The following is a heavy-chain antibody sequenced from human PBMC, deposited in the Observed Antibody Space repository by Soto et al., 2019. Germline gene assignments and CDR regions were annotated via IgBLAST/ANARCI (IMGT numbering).Heavy chain of an antibody. CDR2: ISAYNGNT. Sequence: ASVKVSCKASGYTFTSYGISWVRQAPGQGLEWMGWISAYNGNTNYAQKLQGRVTMTTDTSTSTAYMELRSLRSDDTAVYYCARVADFWSGYYNYYYYYMDVWGKGTTVNVSS. CDR1: GYTFTSYG. V-gene: IGHV1-18*01. D-gene: IGHD3-3*01. CDR3: ARVADFWSGYYNYYYYYMDV. J-gene: IGHJ6*03.